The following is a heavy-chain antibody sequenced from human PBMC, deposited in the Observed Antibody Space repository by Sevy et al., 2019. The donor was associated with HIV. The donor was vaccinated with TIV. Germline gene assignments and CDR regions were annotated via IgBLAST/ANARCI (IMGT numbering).Heavy chain of an antibody. CDR1: GFTFSSYG. CDR3: ARGGYSYGNYYYYYMDV. V-gene: IGHV3-30*03. D-gene: IGHD5-18*01. Sequence: GGSLRLSCAASGFTFSSYGMHWVRQAPGKGLEWVAVISYDGSNKYYAESVKGRFTISRDNSKNTLYLQMNSLRAEDTAVYYCARGGYSYGNYYYYYMDVWGKGTTVTVSS. CDR2: ISYDGSNK. J-gene: IGHJ6*03.